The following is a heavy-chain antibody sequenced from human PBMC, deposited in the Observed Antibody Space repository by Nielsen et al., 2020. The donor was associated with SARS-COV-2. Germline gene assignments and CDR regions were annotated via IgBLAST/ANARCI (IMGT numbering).Heavy chain of an antibody. CDR1: GFTFSSYS. CDR2: ISSSSSYI. J-gene: IGHJ3*02. CDR3: ARGGSFIAVAGLFDI. Sequence: GGSLRLSCAAAGFTFSSYSMNWVRQAPGKGLEWVSSISSSSSYIYYADSVKGRFTISRDNAKNTLYLQMNSLRAEDTAVYYCARGGSFIAVAGLFDIWGQGTMVTVSS. D-gene: IGHD6-19*01. V-gene: IGHV3-21*04.